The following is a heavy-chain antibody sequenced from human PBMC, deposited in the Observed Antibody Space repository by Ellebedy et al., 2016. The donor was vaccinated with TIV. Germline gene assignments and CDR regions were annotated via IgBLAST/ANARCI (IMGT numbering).Heavy chain of an antibody. D-gene: IGHD2-15*01. Sequence: MPSETLSLTCTVSGGSISSGGDYWGWIRQPPGKGLEWIGTISYIGGAYYNPSLKSRITMSVDRSKNQFSLKLSSVTAADTAVYYCARGGGLFDYWGQGTLVTVSS. CDR2: ISYIGGA. J-gene: IGHJ4*02. CDR3: ARGGGLFDY. CDR1: GGSISSGGDY. V-gene: IGHV4-39*07.